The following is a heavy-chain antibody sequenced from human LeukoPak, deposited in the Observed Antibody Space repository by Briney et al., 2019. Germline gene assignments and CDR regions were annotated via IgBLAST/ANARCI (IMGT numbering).Heavy chain of an antibody. D-gene: IGHD3-10*01. CDR2: ISGSGGST. CDR1: GFTFSSYS. V-gene: IGHV3-23*01. J-gene: IGHJ3*02. Sequence: PGGSLRLSCAASGFTFSSYSMNWVRQAPGKGLEWVSAISGSGGSTYYADSVKGRFTISRDNSKNTLYLQMNSLRAEDTAVYYCARDREGFGDPLFAFDIWGQGTMVTVSS. CDR3: ARDREGFGDPLFAFDI.